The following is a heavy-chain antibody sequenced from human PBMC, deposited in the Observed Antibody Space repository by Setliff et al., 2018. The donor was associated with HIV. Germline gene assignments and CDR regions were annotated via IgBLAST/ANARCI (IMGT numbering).Heavy chain of an antibody. Sequence: SETLSLTCAVYGGSFSAYNWSWIRQPPGKGLEWIGEINHSGSTNYNPSLKTRVTIMVDTSKNQFSLKPGSVTAADTAVYYCAREWSYGAFDTFDVWGQGTMVTVSS. D-gene: IGHD5-18*01. V-gene: IGHV4-34*01. J-gene: IGHJ3*01. CDR3: AREWSYGAFDTFDV. CDR2: INHSGST. CDR1: GGSFSAYN.